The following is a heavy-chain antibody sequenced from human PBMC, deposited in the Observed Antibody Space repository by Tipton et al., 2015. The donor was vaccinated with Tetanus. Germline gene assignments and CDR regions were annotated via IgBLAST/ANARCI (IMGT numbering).Heavy chain of an antibody. CDR3: ARDSAQRDYGGNGVDYYYYYGMDV. J-gene: IGHJ6*02. D-gene: IGHD4-23*01. Sequence: TLSLTCTVSGGSVSSGSYYWSWIRQPPGKGLEWIGYIYYSGSTNYNPSLKSRVTISVDTSKNQFSLKLSSVTAADTAVYYCARDSAQRDYGGNGVDYYYYYGMDVWGQGTTVTVSS. CDR1: GGSVSSGSYY. V-gene: IGHV4-61*01. CDR2: IYYSGST.